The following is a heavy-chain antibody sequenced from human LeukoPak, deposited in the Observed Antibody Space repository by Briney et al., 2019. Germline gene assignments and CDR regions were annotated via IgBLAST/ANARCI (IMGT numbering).Heavy chain of an antibody. Sequence: SETLSLTCTVSGGSISSYYWSWIRQPAGKGLKWIGRIYTSGSTNYNPSLKSRVTISGDTSKNQFSLRLSSVTAADTAVYYCARASYSYDINGWVPFDYWGQGTLVTVSS. D-gene: IGHD3-22*01. CDR1: GGSISSYY. CDR3: ARASYSYDINGWVPFDY. J-gene: IGHJ4*02. CDR2: IYTSGST. V-gene: IGHV4-4*07.